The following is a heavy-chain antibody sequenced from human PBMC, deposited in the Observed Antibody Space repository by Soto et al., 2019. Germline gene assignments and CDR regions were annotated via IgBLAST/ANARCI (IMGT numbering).Heavy chain of an antibody. Sequence: QVQLVQSGAEVKKPGASVKVSCKASGYTFTGYYIHWVRQAPGQGLEWMGRIDPNSGGTTYAQKFLGRVTMTRDTSISTGYMELTRLTSDDTAMYYCARRQQLVLGPYYHAMDVWGQGTTVTVSS. CDR1: GYTFTGYY. D-gene: IGHD6-6*01. V-gene: IGHV1-2*06. CDR3: ARRQQLVLGPYYHAMDV. J-gene: IGHJ6*02. CDR2: IDPNSGGT.